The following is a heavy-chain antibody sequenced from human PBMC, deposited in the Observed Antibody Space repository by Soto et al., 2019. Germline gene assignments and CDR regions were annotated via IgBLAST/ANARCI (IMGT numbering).Heavy chain of an antibody. D-gene: IGHD1-20*01. CDR3: ATSQKGYNWNYFDH. J-gene: IGHJ4*02. Sequence: LSLTCAVSGASVSGSYYYWAWLRQSPGKGPEWIGSVFYTGFTSYNPSLESRVSVSVDTSKSQFSLKLSAVTAADTAVYYCATSQKGYNWNYFDHWGQGALVTVPS. CDR2: VFYTGFT. CDR1: GASVSGSYYY. V-gene: IGHV4-39*01.